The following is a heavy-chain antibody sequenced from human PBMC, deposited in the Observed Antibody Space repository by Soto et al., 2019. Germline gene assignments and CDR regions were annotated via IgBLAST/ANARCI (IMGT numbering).Heavy chain of an antibody. D-gene: IGHD6-6*01. CDR1: GGTFSSYA. CDR2: IIPIFGTA. V-gene: IGHV1-69*13. J-gene: IGHJ6*01. CDR3: ARDGGHNSSFHYVMDV. Sequence: SVKVSCKASGGTFSSYAISWVRQAPGQGLEWMGGIIPIFGTANYAQKFQGRVTITADESTSTAYMELSSLRSEDTAVYYCARDGGHNSSFHYVMDVWGQGSTVTVSS.